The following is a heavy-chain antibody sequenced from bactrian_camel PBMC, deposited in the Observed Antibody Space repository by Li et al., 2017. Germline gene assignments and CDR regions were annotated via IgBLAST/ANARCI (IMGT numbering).Heavy chain of an antibody. Sequence: HVQLVESGGGSAQVGGSLRLSCSASADALMYMAWFRQAPGQKREAVAAITTGGSSTMYHDSVKGRFTISRESGKNTVHLQMNSLIPEDTAMYYCAASNGSLLPVRFLDPSKYDTWGQGTQVTVS. CDR3: AASNGSLLPVRFLDPSKYDT. J-gene: IGHJ4*01. CDR2: ITTGGSST. D-gene: IGHD1*01. CDR1: ADALMY. V-gene: IGHV3S53*01.